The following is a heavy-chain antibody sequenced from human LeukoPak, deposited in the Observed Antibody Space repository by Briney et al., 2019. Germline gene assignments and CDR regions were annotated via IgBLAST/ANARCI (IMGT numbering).Heavy chain of an antibody. J-gene: IGHJ4*02. CDR1: GLTLTSNY. D-gene: IGHD3-22*01. CDR3: AREGYDSSGYPRLLDY. Sequence: QSGGTLRLSCAAPGLTLTSNYLTWGRQTPRGGLGRGSVLPAAGGAYYADSVKGRVTISRHMSKNTVYLQMNSLRVEHTAVYYCAREGYDSSGYPRLLDYWGQGTLVTVSS. CDR2: LPAAGGA. V-gene: IGHV3-53*04.